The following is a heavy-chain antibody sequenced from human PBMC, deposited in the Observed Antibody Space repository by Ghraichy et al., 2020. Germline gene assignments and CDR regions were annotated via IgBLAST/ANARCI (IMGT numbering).Heavy chain of an antibody. CDR2: IIPIFGTA. Sequence: SVKVSCKASGGTFSSYAISWVRQAPGQGLEWMGGIIPIFGTANYAQKFQGRVTITADESTSTAYMELSSLRSEDTAVYYCARVNTLYYDFWSGWEDVWGQGTTVTVSS. V-gene: IGHV1-69*13. CDR3: ARVNTLYYDFWSGWEDV. CDR1: GGTFSSYA. D-gene: IGHD3-3*01. J-gene: IGHJ6*02.